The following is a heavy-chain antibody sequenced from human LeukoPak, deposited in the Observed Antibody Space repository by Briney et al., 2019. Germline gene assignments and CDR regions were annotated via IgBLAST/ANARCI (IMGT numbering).Heavy chain of an antibody. Sequence: GGSLRLTCVGSGFTFRIYGMHWVRQAPGKGLEWVAFIRYNGDKEDYADSVKGRFTISRDNSKNTVSLQMNSLRPEDTALYYCAKAGKYESNSFFDFWGQGTLVTVSS. D-gene: IGHD3-22*01. J-gene: IGHJ4*02. CDR3: AKAGKYESNSFFDF. V-gene: IGHV3-30*02. CDR2: IRYNGDKE. CDR1: GFTFRIYG.